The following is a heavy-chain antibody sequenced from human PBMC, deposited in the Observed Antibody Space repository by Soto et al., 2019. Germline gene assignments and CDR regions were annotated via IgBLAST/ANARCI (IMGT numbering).Heavy chain of an antibody. D-gene: IGHD2-8*02. Sequence: SETLSLTCAVYGGSLGGYYWTWIRQPPRTGLEWIGEINHSGSTNYNPSLKSRVTISVDTSKNQFSLKLTSVTAADTAVYYCARDKITGLFDYWGQGTLVPVS. J-gene: IGHJ4*02. V-gene: IGHV4-34*01. CDR1: GGSLGGYY. CDR2: INHSGST. CDR3: ARDKITGLFDY.